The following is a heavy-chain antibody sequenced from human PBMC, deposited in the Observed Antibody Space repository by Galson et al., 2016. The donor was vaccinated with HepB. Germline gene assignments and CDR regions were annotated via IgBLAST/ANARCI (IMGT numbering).Heavy chain of an antibody. Sequence: SLRLSCAASGFTFSNSAMTWVRQAPGQGLEWVSTISHTGGSTYYADSVKGRFTISRDNSKNTLYLQMNSLRAEDTAVYYCAKVSRRDYALPYFDYWGQGTLVTVSS. CDR1: GFTFSNSA. CDR2: ISHTGGST. CDR3: AKVSRRDYALPYFDY. J-gene: IGHJ4*02. D-gene: IGHD4/OR15-4a*01. V-gene: IGHV3-23*01.